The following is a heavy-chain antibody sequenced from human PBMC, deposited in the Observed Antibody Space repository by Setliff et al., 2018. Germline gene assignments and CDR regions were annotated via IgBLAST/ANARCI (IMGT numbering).Heavy chain of an antibody. CDR2: IGVYSGNT. Sequence: GASVKVSCKASGYTFTESIVSWVRQAPGQGLEWLGWIGVYSGNTYTAQRFQGRVTMTTDTSTNMAYLELRGLRSDDTAVYFCSRLVRFCTRTVCQRLSGDDFWGQGTRSPSPQ. CDR3: SRLVRFCTRTVCQRLSGDDF. V-gene: IGHV1-18*01. CDR1: GYTFTESI. D-gene: IGHD2-8*01. J-gene: IGHJ4*02.